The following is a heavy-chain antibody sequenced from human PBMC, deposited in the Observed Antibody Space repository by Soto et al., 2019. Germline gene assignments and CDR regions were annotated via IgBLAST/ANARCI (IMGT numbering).Heavy chain of an antibody. CDR3: AHIVVAGLGYYFDY. D-gene: IGHD6-19*01. J-gene: IGHJ4*02. Sequence: QITLKESGPTLVKPTQTLTLTCTFSGFSLSSTRMAVGWIRQPPGKALEWLALIYWDDDKRYSPFLKSRLTSARDTSKNQGVLTMSNMDPVDTARYYCAHIVVAGLGYYFDYWGQGTLVTVSS. CDR2: IYWDDDK. CDR1: GFSLSSTRMA. V-gene: IGHV2-5*02.